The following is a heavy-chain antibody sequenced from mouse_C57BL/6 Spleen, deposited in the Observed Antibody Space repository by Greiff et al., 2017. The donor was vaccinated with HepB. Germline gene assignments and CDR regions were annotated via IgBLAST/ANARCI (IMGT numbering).Heavy chain of an antibody. CDR1: GFTFSDYY. Sequence: EVKLMESGGGLVQPGGSLKLSCAASGFTFSDYYMYWVRQTPEKRLEWVAYISNGGGSTYYPDTVKGRFTISRDNAKNTLYLQMSRLKSEDTAMYYCARPRDGDYAMDYWGQGTSVTVSS. D-gene: IGHD1-1*02. J-gene: IGHJ4*01. V-gene: IGHV5-12*01. CDR3: ARPRDGDYAMDY. CDR2: ISNGGGST.